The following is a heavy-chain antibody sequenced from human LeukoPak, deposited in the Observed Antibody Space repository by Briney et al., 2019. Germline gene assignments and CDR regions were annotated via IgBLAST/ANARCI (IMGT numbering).Heavy chain of an antibody. CDR1: GFTFSSYA. CDR3: ARVWDYYDSSGYYPDY. J-gene: IGHJ4*02. Sequence: GGSLRLSCAASGFTFSSYAMHWVRQAPGKGLEWVAVISYDGSNKYYADSVKGRFTISRDNSKNTLYLQMNSLRAEDTAVYYCARVWDYYDSSGYYPDYWGQGTLVTVSS. D-gene: IGHD3-22*01. CDR2: ISYDGSNK. V-gene: IGHV3-30*04.